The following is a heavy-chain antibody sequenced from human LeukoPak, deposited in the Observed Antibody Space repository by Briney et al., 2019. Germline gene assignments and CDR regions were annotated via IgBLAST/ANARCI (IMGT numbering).Heavy chain of an antibody. Sequence: ASVKVSCKVSGYTLTELSMHWVRQAPGKGLEWMGGFDPEDGETIYAQKFQGRVTMTEDTSTDTAYMELSSLRSEDTAVYYCATGDVSGYYKLFDYWGQGTLVTVSS. CDR1: GYTLTELS. CDR3: ATGDVSGYYKLFDY. J-gene: IGHJ4*02. V-gene: IGHV1-24*01. CDR2: FDPEDGET. D-gene: IGHD5-12*01.